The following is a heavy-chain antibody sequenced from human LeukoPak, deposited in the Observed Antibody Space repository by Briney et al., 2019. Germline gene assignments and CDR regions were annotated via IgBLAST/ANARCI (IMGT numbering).Heavy chain of an antibody. CDR2: ITSSSSTI. Sequence: PGGSLRLSCAASGFTFSTYSMNWVRQAPGKGLEWASYITSSSSTIYYADSVKGRFTISRDNAKNSLYLQMNSLRAEDTAVYYCARDRYSRQYFDYWGQGTLVTVSS. CDR1: GFTFSTYS. D-gene: IGHD6-13*01. J-gene: IGHJ4*02. CDR3: ARDRYSRQYFDY. V-gene: IGHV3-48*01.